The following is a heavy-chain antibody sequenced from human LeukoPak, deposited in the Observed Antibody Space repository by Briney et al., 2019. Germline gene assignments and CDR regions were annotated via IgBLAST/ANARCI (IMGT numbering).Heavy chain of an antibody. CDR3: ARDSSGYQGFDY. D-gene: IGHD3-22*01. CDR2: IYYSGST. V-gene: IGHV4-30-4*01. CDR1: GGSISSGDYY. J-gene: IGHJ4*02. Sequence: SQTLSLTCTVSGGSISSGDYYWSWIRQSPGKGLEWIGYIYYSGSTYYNPSLKSRVTISVDTSKNQFSLKLSSVTAADTAVYYCARDSSGYQGFDYWGQGTLVTVSS.